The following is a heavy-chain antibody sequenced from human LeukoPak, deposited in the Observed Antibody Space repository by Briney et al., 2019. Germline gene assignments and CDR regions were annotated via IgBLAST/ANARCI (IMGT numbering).Heavy chain of an antibody. CDR2: INHSGST. D-gene: IGHD3-22*01. V-gene: IGHV4-34*01. Sequence: PSETLSLTCAVYGGSFSGYYWSWIRQPPGKGLEWIGEINHSGSTNYNLSLKSRVTISVDTSKNQFSLKLSSVTAADTAVYYCAFRSDYYDSSGYQTNDYWGQGTLVTVSS. J-gene: IGHJ4*02. CDR3: AFRSDYYDSSGYQTNDY. CDR1: GGSFSGYY.